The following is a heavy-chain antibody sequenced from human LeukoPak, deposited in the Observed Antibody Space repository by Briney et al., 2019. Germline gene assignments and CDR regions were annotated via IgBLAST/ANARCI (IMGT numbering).Heavy chain of an antibody. J-gene: IGHJ4*02. CDR3: ARGTQQWLDY. CDR2: IYYSGST. V-gene: IGHV4-59*01. Sequence: NPSETLSLTCTVSGGSISSYYWSWIRQPPGKGLEWIGYIYYSGSTNYSPSLKSRVTISVDTSKNQFSLKLSSVTAADTAVYYCARGTQQWLDYWGQGTLVTVSS. D-gene: IGHD6-19*01. CDR1: GGSISSYY.